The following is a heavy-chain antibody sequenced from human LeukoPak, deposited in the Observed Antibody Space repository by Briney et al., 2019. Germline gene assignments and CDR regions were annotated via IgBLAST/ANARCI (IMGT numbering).Heavy chain of an antibody. J-gene: IGHJ4*02. CDR3: AKMEAWTTVTGSGVDY. D-gene: IGHD4-17*01. V-gene: IGHV3-23*01. CDR1: GFTFSSYA. Sequence: GGSLRLSCAAPGFTFSSYAMSWVRQAPGKGLEWVSGISGSGGSTYYADSVKGRFTISRDNSKSTLYLQMNSLRAEDTAVHYCAKMEAWTTVTGSGVDYWGQGTLVTVSS. CDR2: ISGSGGST.